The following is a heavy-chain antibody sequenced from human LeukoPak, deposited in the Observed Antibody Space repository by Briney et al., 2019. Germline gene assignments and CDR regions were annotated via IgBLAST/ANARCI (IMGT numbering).Heavy chain of an antibody. Sequence: SETLSLTCTVSGGSISSYYWSWIRQPPGKGLEWIGYIYYSGSTNYNSSLKSRVTISVDTSKNQFSLKLSSVTAADTAVYYCARGLRQLVRSWHYWGQGTLVTVSS. CDR2: IYYSGST. CDR3: ARGLRQLVRSWHY. V-gene: IGHV4-59*12. D-gene: IGHD6-6*01. J-gene: IGHJ4*02. CDR1: GGSISSYY.